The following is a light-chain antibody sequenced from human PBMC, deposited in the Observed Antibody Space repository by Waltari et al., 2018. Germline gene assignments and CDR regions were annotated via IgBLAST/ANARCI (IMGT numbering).Light chain of an antibody. CDR3: QAWDSSTVG. CDR1: KLGDKY. J-gene: IGLJ3*02. V-gene: IGLV3-1*01. Sequence: SYELTQPPSVSVSPGQTATITCSGDKLGDKYVCWYQKKPGQSPLVVIYQDNNRPSGIPERFSGSNTGNTATRTISGTQPLDEADYYCQAWDSSTVGFGGGTKLTVL. CDR2: QDN.